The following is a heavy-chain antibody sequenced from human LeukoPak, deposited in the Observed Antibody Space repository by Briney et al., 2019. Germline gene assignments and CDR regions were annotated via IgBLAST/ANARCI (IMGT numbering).Heavy chain of an antibody. J-gene: IGHJ4*02. D-gene: IGHD1-26*01. Sequence: PGGSLRLSCAASGFSFSNYAMHWVRQAPGKGLEYVSAISRNGGSTYYANPVKGRFTISRDNSKNTLYLQMGSLRTEDMSVYYCARGPSGSYYVIDSWGQGTLVTVSS. CDR3: ARGPSGSYYVIDS. CDR2: ISRNGGST. CDR1: GFSFSNYA. V-gene: IGHV3-64*01.